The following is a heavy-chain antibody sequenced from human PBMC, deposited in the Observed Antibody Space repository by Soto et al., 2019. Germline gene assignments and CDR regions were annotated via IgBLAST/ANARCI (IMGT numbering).Heavy chain of an antibody. V-gene: IGHV1-8*01. CDR1: GYTFTSSD. J-gene: IGHJ5*02. CDR3: ARGSNHCSGGSCYSDWFDP. Sequence: QVQLVQSGAEVKKPGASVRVSCKASGYTFTSSDVYWVRQATGQGLELMGWMNPNTGNTGYAQKFQGRVTMTRNPSISTAYMELSSLRSEETAVYYCARGSNHCSGGSCYSDWFDPWGQGTPVTVSS. D-gene: IGHD2-15*01. CDR2: MNPNTGNT.